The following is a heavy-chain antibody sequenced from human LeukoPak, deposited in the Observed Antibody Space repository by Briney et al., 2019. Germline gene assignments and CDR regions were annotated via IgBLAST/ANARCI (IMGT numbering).Heavy chain of an antibody. CDR3: ARDAPYDLSYSYYYGMDV. V-gene: IGHV4-61*01. Sequence: SETLSLTCTVSGGSVSDSYYWSWIRQPPGKGLEWIGYIYHSGSTNYNPSLKSRVTISVDTSKNQFSLKLSSVTAADTAVYYCARDAPYDLSYSYYYGMDVWGQGTTVTVSS. CDR2: IYHSGST. D-gene: IGHD3/OR15-3a*01. CDR1: GGSVSDSYY. J-gene: IGHJ6*02.